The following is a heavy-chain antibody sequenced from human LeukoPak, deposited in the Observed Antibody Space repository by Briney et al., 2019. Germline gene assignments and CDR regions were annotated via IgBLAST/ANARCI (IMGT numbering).Heavy chain of an antibody. V-gene: IGHV4-4*09. J-gene: IGHJ4*02. D-gene: IGHD6-13*01. CDR2: FYTSGST. CDR3: ASGSWYFAY. CDR1: GGSISRYY. Sequence: SETLSLTCTVSGGSISRYYWSWIRQPPGKGLEWIGYFYTSGSTNYNPSLKSRVTISVDTSKNQFSLKLSSVTAADTAVYYCASGSWYFAYWGQGTLVTVSS.